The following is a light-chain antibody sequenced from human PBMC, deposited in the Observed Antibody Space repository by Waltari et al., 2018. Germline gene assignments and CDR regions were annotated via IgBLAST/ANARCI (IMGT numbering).Light chain of an antibody. CDR3: QVWDSGSDHWV. J-gene: IGLJ3*02. Sequence: SYELTQPHAVSVSPGQTARIPCGGDDIGSKSVQWFQQKPPQAPMMVIYGDTERPSGIPERFSGSNSGNTATLTISGVEAGDESDYYCQVWDSGSDHWVFGGGTRLTVL. V-gene: IGLV3-21*01. CDR2: GDT. CDR1: DIGSKS.